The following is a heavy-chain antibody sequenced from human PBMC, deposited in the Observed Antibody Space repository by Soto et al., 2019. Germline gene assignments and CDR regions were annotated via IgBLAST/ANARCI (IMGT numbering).Heavy chain of an antibody. V-gene: IGHV3-23*01. CDR2: IGVSADDT. D-gene: IGHD6-13*01. CDR1: GFTFRTYP. Sequence: SLRLSCAASGFTFRTYPMTWARQAPGKGLEWVSVIGVSADDTHYADSVKGRFTISRDNSKNTLFLQMNSLRAEDTAVYYCAKYSAAGSRYFDFWGQGTLVTVSS. J-gene: IGHJ4*02. CDR3: AKYSAAGSRYFDF.